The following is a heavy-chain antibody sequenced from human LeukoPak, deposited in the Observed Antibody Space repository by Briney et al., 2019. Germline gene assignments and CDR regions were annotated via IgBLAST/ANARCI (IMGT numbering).Heavy chain of an antibody. CDR2: ISSSTGTI. V-gene: IGHV3-48*01. Sequence: PGGSLRLSCAASGFTFSSYTMNWVRQAPGKGLEWVSYISSSTGTIYYADSVKGRFTISRGNAKNSLYLQMNSLRAEDTAVYYCAREDCSGGSCYSRKLNWFDPWGQGTLVTVSS. J-gene: IGHJ5*02. D-gene: IGHD2-15*01. CDR1: GFTFSSYT. CDR3: AREDCSGGSCYSRKLNWFDP.